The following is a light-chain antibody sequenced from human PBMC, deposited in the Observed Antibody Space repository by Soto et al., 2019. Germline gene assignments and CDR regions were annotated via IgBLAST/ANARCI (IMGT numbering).Light chain of an antibody. CDR3: QQYNIYSYT. J-gene: IGKJ2*01. CDR1: QSISSW. CDR2: KAS. V-gene: IGKV1-5*03. Sequence: DIQMTQSPSTLSASVGDRVTITCRASQSISSWLAWYRQKPGKAPKLLIYKASSLESGVPSRFSGSGSGTEFTLTISSLQPDDFATYYCQQYNIYSYTFGQGTKREIK.